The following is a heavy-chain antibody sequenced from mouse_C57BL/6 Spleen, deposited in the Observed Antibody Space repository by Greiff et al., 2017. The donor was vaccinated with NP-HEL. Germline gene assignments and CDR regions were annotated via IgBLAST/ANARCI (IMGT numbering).Heavy chain of an antibody. CDR3: ARDWAFITTVVATPMDY. CDR1: GFTFSSYA. Sequence: EVKVVESGGGLVKPGGSLKLSCAASGFTFSSYAMSWVRQTPEKRLEWVATISDGGSYTYYPDNVKGRFTISRDNAKNNLYLQMSHLKSEETAMYYCARDWAFITTVVATPMDYWGQGTSVTVSS. V-gene: IGHV5-4*01. J-gene: IGHJ4*01. CDR2: ISDGGSYT. D-gene: IGHD1-1*01.